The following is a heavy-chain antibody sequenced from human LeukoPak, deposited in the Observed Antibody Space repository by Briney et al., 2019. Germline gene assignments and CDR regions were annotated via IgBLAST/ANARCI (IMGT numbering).Heavy chain of an antibody. Sequence: GGSLKISCKGSGYSFTSSWIGWVRQMPGKGLEWMGIIYPGDSDTRYSPSFQGQVTISADKSISTAYLQWSSLKASDTAMYYCARRTTGTTPSFDYWGQGTLVTVSS. CDR3: ARRTTGTTPSFDY. J-gene: IGHJ4*02. CDR2: IYPGDSDT. CDR1: GYSFTSSW. V-gene: IGHV5-51*01. D-gene: IGHD1-7*01.